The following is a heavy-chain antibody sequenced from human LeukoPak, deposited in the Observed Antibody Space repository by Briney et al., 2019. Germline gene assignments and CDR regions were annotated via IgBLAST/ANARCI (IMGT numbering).Heavy chain of an antibody. CDR1: GGSISSSNW. CDR2: IYHSGST. D-gene: IGHD2-15*01. J-gene: IGHJ4*02. V-gene: IGHV4-4*02. CDR3: ARIPVVVAATRLQTDY. Sequence: SGTLSLTCAVSGGSISSSNWWSWVRQPPGKGLEWIGEIYHSGSTNYNPSLKSRVTISVDKSKNQFSLKLSSVTAADTAVYYCARIPVVVAATRLQTDYWGQGTLVTVSS.